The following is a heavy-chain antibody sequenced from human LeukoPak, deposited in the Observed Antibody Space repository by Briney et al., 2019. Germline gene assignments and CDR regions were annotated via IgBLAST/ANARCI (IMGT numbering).Heavy chain of an antibody. D-gene: IGHD3-9*01. CDR1: GFNFTDFA. CDR3: AKVSDILLLGSFPDY. V-gene: IGHV3-23*01. CDR2: VSGSGGTT. Sequence: GGSLRLSCAASGFNFTDFAMTWVRQAPGKGLEWASAVSGSGGTTYYANSVKGRFTISRDNSKNTLYLQMNSLRAEDTAVYYCAKVSDILLLGSFPDYWGQGALVTVSS. J-gene: IGHJ4*02.